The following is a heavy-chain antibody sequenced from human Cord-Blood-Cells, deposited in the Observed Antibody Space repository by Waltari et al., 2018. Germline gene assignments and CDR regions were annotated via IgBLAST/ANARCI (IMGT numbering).Heavy chain of an antibody. J-gene: IGHJ6*02. CDR3: ARVRGYCSSTSCYAFDYYYYGMDV. Sequence: QVQLVQSGAEVKKPGASVQVSCKASGYTFTSYAMHWVRQAPGQRLEWMGWINAGNGNTKYSQKFQGRVTITRDTSASTAYMELSSLRSEDTAVYYCARVRGYCSSTSCYAFDYYYYGMDVWGQGTTVTVSS. V-gene: IGHV1-3*01. CDR2: INAGNGNT. D-gene: IGHD2-2*01. CDR1: GYTFTSYA.